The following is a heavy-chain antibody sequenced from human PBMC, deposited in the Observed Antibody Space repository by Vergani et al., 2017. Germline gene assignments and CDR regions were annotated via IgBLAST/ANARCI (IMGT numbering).Heavy chain of an antibody. CDR3: ERGPRIAAAGAYYYYYMDV. Sequence: QVQLQQWGAGLLKPSETLYLTCAVYGGSFSGYYWSWIGQPPGKGLEWIGEINHSGSTNYNPSLKSRVTISVDTSKNQFSLKLSSVTAADTAVYYWERGPRIAAAGAYYYYYMDVWGKGTTVTVSS. J-gene: IGHJ6*03. V-gene: IGHV4-34*01. D-gene: IGHD6-13*01. CDR1: GGSFSGYY. CDR2: INHSGST.